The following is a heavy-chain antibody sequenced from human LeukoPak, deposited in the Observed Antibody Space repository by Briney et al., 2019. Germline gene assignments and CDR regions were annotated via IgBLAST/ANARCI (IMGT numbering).Heavy chain of an antibody. Sequence: ASVKVSCKASGYTFTSYGISWVLQAPGQGLEWMGWISAYNGNTNYAQKLQGRVTMTTDTSTSTAYMELRSLRSDDTAVYYCARVVYDILTGYYPYGDYWGQGTLVTVSS. CDR3: ARVVYDILTGYYPYGDY. V-gene: IGHV1-18*01. CDR2: ISAYNGNT. J-gene: IGHJ4*02. CDR1: GYTFTSYG. D-gene: IGHD3-9*01.